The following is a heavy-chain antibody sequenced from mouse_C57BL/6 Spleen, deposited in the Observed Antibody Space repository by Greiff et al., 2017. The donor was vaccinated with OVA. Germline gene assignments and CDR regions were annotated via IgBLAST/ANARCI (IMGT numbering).Heavy chain of an antibody. J-gene: IGHJ3*01. D-gene: IGHD4-1*01. Sequence: EVKLMESGGGLVKPGGSLKLSCAASGFTFSDYGMHWVRQAPEKGLEWVAYISSGSSTIYYADTVKGRFTISRDNAKNTLFLQMTSLRSEDTAMYYCATGTWGFAYWGQGTLVTVSA. CDR1: GFTFSDYG. CDR3: ATGTWGFAY. V-gene: IGHV5-17*01. CDR2: ISSGSSTI.